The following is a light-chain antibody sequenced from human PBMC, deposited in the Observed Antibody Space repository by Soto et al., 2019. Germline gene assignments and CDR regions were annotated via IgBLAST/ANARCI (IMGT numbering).Light chain of an antibody. Sequence: QLVLTQSPSASASLGASVKLTCTLSSGHSSYAIAWHQQQPEKGPPYLMKLNSDGSHSQGDGIPDRFSGSSSGAERYLTISGLQSEDEADYYCQTWGTGIQVFGGGTKLTVL. CDR1: SGHSSYA. J-gene: IGLJ2*01. CDR2: LNSDGSH. CDR3: QTWGTGIQV. V-gene: IGLV4-69*01.